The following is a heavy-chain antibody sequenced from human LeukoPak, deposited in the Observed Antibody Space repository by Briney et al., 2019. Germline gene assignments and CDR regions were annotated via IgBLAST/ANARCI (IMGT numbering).Heavy chain of an antibody. J-gene: IGHJ4*02. CDR2: IYHSGST. D-gene: IGHD1-26*01. V-gene: IGHV4-38-2*02. CDR1: GYSISSGYY. Sequence: PSETLSLTCTVSGYSISSGYYWGGSRQPPGKGVEGIGSIYHSGSTYYNPSLKCRVTISVDTSKNQFSLKLSSVTAADTAVYYCARDELPNFDYWGQGTLVTVSS. CDR3: ARDELPNFDY.